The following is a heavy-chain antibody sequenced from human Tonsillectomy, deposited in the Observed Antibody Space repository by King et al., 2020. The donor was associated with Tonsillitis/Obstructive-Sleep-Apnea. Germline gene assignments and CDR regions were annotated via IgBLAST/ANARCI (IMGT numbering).Heavy chain of an antibody. J-gene: IGHJ4*02. V-gene: IGHV1-2*02. CDR3: ARDLSRLVVVAAVIGY. CDR1: GYTFTGYY. Sequence: VQLVESGAEVKKPGASVKVSCTASGYTFTGYYMHWVRQAPGQGLEWMGWINPNSGGTNYAQKFQGRVTMTRDTSISTAYMELCRLRYEDTAVYYCARDLSRLVVVAAVIGYWGQGTLVTVSS. D-gene: IGHD2-15*01. CDR2: INPNSGGT.